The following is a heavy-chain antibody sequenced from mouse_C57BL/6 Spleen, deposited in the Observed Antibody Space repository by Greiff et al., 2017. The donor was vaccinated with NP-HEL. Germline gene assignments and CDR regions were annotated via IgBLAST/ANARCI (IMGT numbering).Heavy chain of an antibody. CDR2: IDPENGDT. CDR1: GFNIKDDY. D-gene: IGHD1-1*01. CDR3: TTGIDYYGSSLFAY. J-gene: IGHJ3*01. Sequence: EVQLQQSGAELVRPGASVKLSCTASGFNIKDDYMHWVKHRPEQGLEWIGWIDPENGDTEYASKFQGKATITADTSSNTAYLQLSSLTSEDTAVYYCTTGIDYYGSSLFAYWGQGTLVTVSA. V-gene: IGHV14-4*01.